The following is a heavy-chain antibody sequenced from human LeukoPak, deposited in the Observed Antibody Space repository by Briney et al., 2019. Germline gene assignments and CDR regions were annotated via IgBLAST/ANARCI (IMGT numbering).Heavy chain of an antibody. J-gene: IGHJ6*02. CDR1: GFTVSSDY. CDR3: ARDRSPYNWNPVGELYYYYYGMDV. CDR2: ISSGGST. D-gene: IGHD1-1*01. Sequence: GGSLRLSCAASGFTVSSDYMGWVRQAPEKGLEWVSLISSGGSTYYADSLKGRFTISRDNSKNTLYLQMNSLRAEDTAVYYCARDRSPYNWNPVGELYYYYYGMDVWGQGTTVTVSS. V-gene: IGHV3-66*01.